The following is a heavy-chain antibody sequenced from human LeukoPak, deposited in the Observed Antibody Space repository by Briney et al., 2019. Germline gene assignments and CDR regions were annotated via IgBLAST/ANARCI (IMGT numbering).Heavy chain of an antibody. J-gene: IGHJ6*02. D-gene: IGHD6-13*01. CDR1: VGSFSGYY. V-gene: IGHV4-34*01. CDR2: INHSGST. Sequence: SETLSLTCAVYVGSFSGYYWSWIRQPPGKGLEWIGEINHSGSTNYNPSLKSRVTISVDTSKNQFSLKLSSVTAADTAVYYCARGPSRAAGTWAYYYYGMDVWGQGTTVTVSS. CDR3: ARGPSRAAGTWAYYYYGMDV.